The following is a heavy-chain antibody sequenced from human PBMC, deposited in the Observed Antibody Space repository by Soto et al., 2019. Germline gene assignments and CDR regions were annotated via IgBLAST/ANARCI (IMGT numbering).Heavy chain of an antibody. J-gene: IGHJ6*02. CDR1: GYTFTSYD. D-gene: IGHD3-16*02. V-gene: IGHV1-8*01. CDR2: MNPNSGNT. CDR3: ARGRGSNDYVWGSYPIYYYGMDV. Sequence: ASVKVSCKASGYTFTSYDINWVRQATGQGLEWMGWMNPNSGNTGYAQKFQGRVTMTRNTSISTAYMELSSLRSEDTAVYYCARGRGSNDYVWGSYPIYYYGMDVWGQGTTVTVSS.